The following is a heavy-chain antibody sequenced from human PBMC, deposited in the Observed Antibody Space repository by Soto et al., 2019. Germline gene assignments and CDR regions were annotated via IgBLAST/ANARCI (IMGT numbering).Heavy chain of an antibody. CDR2: INPSGGST. CDR1: GYTFTSYY. V-gene: IGHV1-46*03. Sequence: QVQLVQSGAEVKKPGASVKVSCKASGYTFTSYYMHWELQAPGQGLEWMGIINPSGGSTSYAQKFQGRVTMTRDTSTSTVYMELSSLRSEDKAVYYCAREGYYDYVWGSYREGGAFDIWGQGTMVTVSS. D-gene: IGHD3-16*02. CDR3: AREGYYDYVWGSYREGGAFDI. J-gene: IGHJ3*02.